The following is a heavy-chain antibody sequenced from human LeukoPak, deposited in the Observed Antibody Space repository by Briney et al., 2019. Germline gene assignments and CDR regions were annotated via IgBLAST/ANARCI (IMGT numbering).Heavy chain of an antibody. CDR1: GSIFNAYY. J-gene: IGHJ6*02. CDR3: ARLMTLVRGGLKRLHRSCGMDV. CDR2: IYPGDSDT. Sequence: GESLQISCQGSGSIFNAYYIAWVRPVPGKDLEWMGAIYPGDSDTTYSPSPQGQVTISADKSATTASLQCNSLKAPDTAIYYCARLMTLVRGGLKRLHRSCGMDVGGQGTTVTVS. V-gene: IGHV5-51*01. D-gene: IGHD3-10*01.